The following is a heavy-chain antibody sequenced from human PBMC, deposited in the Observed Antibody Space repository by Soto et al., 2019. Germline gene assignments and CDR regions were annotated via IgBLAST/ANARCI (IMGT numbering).Heavy chain of an antibody. D-gene: IGHD3-22*01. Sequence: ASVKVSCEASGYTFTSYGISWVRQAPGQGLEWMGWISAYNGNTNYAQKLQGRVTMTTDTSTSTAYMELRSLRSDDTAVYYCARRYYHDSSGYYSHWGPGTMVTV. J-gene: IGHJ1*01. CDR3: ARRYYHDSSGYYSH. V-gene: IGHV1-18*04. CDR1: GYTFTSYG. CDR2: ISAYNGNT.